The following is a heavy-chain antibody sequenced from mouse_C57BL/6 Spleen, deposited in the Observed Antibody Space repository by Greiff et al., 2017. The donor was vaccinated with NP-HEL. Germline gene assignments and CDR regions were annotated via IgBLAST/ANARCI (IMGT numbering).Heavy chain of an antibody. CDR3: ATGYPFFDY. Sequence: EVKLQESGPGLVKPSQSLSLTCSVTGYSITSGYYWNWIRQFPGNKLEWMGYISYDGSNNYNPSLKNRISITRDTSKNQFFLKLNSVTTEDTATYYCATGYPFFDYWGQGTTLTVSS. D-gene: IGHD2-14*01. V-gene: IGHV3-6*01. J-gene: IGHJ2*01. CDR2: ISYDGSN. CDR1: GYSITSGYY.